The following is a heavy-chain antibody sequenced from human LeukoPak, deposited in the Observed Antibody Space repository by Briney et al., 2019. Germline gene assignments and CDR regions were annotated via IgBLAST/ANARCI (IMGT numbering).Heavy chain of an antibody. CDR1: GFTFSSYS. CDR3: ARVTLGDAFDI. V-gene: IGHV3-48*01. CDR2: ISSSSSTI. Sequence: GGSLRLSCAASGFTFSSYSMNWVRQAPGKGLEWVSYISSSSSTIYYADSVKGRFTISRDNAKNSLYLQRNSLRAEDTAVYYCARVTLGDAFDIWGQGTMVTVSS. D-gene: IGHD4-23*01. J-gene: IGHJ3*02.